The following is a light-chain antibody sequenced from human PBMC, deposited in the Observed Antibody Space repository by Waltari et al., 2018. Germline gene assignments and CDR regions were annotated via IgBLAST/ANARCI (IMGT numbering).Light chain of an antibody. V-gene: IGKV1-5*03. CDR1: QSLSNW. CDR3: QQYRNLWT. J-gene: IGKJ1*01. CDR2: KAY. Sequence: DIQMTQSPSTLSASVGDRVTITCRASQSLSNWLAWYQQKPGKAPKVLIYKAYTLESGVPSRFSSSGSGTEFTLTISSLQPDDFATYYCQQYRNLWTFGQGTKVEIK.